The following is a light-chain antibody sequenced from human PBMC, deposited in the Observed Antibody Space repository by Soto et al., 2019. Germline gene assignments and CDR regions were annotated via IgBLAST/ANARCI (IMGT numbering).Light chain of an antibody. CDR1: TSDIGGYDY. V-gene: IGLV2-8*01. CDR2: EVS. Sequence: QSALTQPPSASGSPGQTVTISCSGTTSDIGGYDYLSWYQRHPGKAPKLMIFEVSNRPSGVPDRFSGSKSGNTSSLTVSGLQVEDEAEYYCSSYAASNRLLFGGGTKLAVL. CDR3: SSYAASNRLL. J-gene: IGLJ2*01.